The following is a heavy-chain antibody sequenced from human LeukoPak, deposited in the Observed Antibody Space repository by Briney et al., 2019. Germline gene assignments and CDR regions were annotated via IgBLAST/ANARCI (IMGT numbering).Heavy chain of an antibody. V-gene: IGHV4-59*08. J-gene: IGHJ5*02. CDR3: ARRTTVAGTPRNTNWFDP. D-gene: IGHD6-19*01. CDR1: GGSISSYY. CDR2: IYYSGST. Sequence: PSETLSLTCTVSGGSISSYYWSWIRQPPGKGLEWIGYIYYSGSTNYNPSLKSRVTISVDTSKNQFSLKLSSVTAADTAVYYCARRTTVAGTPRNTNWFDPSGQGTLVTVSS.